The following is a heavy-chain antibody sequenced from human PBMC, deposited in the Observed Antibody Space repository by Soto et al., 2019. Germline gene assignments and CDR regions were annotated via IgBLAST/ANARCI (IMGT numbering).Heavy chain of an antibody. CDR2: MYHSGAT. V-gene: IGHV4-38-2*02. J-gene: IGHJ4*02. Sequence: PSETLSLTCTVSGFSISNDYFWGWIRQPPGKGLEYIVSMYHSGATYYNPSLKSRVTISVDTSKNLFSLRLKSVTAADTAVYYCARLFNRNYKGPIYFWGQGILVTVSS. CDR1: GFSISNDYF. CDR3: ARLFNRNYKGPIYF. D-gene: IGHD1-7*01.